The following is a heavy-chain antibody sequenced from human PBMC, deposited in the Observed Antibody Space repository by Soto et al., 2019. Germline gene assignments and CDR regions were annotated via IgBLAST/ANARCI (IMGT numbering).Heavy chain of an antibody. CDR3: ARDLQLRRIDY. CDR2: INPNSGGT. Sequence: EASVKVFCKASGYTFTGYYMHWVRQAPGQGLEWMGWINPNSGGTNYAQKFQGRVTMTRDTSISTAYMELSRLRSDDTAVYYCARDLQLRRIDYWGQGTLVTVSS. CDR1: GYTFTGYY. V-gene: IGHV1-2*02. D-gene: IGHD1-26*01. J-gene: IGHJ4*02.